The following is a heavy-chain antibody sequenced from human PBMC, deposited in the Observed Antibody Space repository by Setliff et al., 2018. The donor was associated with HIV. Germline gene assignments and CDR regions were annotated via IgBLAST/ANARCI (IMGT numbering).Heavy chain of an antibody. Sequence: SETLSLTCAVSGGSISSGDYSWSWIRQPPGKGLEWVGYIFHSENTYYNPSLKSRVTISVDRSKNQFSLKLTSVTAADTAVYYCAREEGCSSATCRATYNWFDPWGQGTLVTVSS. D-gene: IGHD2-2*01. CDR1: GGSISSGDYS. CDR2: IFHSENT. V-gene: IGHV4-30-2*01. CDR3: AREEGCSSATCRATYNWFDP. J-gene: IGHJ5*02.